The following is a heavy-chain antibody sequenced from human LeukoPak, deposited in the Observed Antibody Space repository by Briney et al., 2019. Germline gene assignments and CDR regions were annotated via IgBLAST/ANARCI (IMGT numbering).Heavy chain of an antibody. D-gene: IGHD2-15*01. CDR1: GGSISSGGYY. CDR3: ALGYCGGGSCYAREYFQH. V-gene: IGHV4-31*03. CDR2: IYYSGST. Sequence: PSQTLSLTCTVSGGSISSGGYYWTWIRQHPGKGLEWIGYIYYSGSTYYNPSLKSRVTISVDTSKNQFSLRLSSVTAADTAVYYCALGYCGGGSCYAREYFQHWGQGTLVIVSS. J-gene: IGHJ1*01.